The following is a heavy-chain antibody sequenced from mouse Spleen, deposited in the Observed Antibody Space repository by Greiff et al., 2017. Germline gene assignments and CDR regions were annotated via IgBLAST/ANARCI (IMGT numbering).Heavy chain of an antibody. Sequence: QVQLQQPGAELVMPGASVKLSCKASGYTFTSYWMHWVKQRPGQGLEWIGEIDPSDSYTNYNQKFKGKATLTVDKSSSTAYMQLSSLTSEDSAVYYCARGFTTNAMDYWGQGTSVTVSS. D-gene: IGHD1-1*01. CDR3: ARGFTTNAMDY. CDR1: GYTFTSYW. V-gene: IGHV1-69*01. J-gene: IGHJ4*01. CDR2: IDPSDSYT.